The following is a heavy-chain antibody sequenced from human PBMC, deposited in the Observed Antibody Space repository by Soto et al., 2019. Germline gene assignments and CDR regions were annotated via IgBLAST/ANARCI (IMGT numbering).Heavy chain of an antibody. CDR2: IDYSGRT. D-gene: IGHD3-22*01. CDR3: ERDLSSGYTSYEFDY. Sequence: SETLSLTCSVSGYLISSGYYWGWIRQTPGKGLEWLGSIDYSGRTYYNPSLKSRVSTSVDLSKNQFSLNLRSVTAADTAVDYCERDLSSGYTSYEFDYWGQGTLVTVS. V-gene: IGHV4-38-2*02. J-gene: IGHJ4*02. CDR1: GYLISSGYY.